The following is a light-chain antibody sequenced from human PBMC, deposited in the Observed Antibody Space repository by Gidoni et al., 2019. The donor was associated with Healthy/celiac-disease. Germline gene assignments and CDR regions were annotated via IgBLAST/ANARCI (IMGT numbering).Light chain of an antibody. V-gene: IGLV1-40*01. CDR3: QSYDSSLSGRGV. Sequence: QSVLTQPPSVSAAPGQRVPISCTGSSSNIGAGYDVHWYQQLPGTAPKLLIYGNSNRPSGVPDRFSGSKSGTSASLAISGLQAEDEADYYCQSYDSSLSGRGVFGGGTKLTVL. J-gene: IGLJ2*01. CDR1: SSNIGAGYD. CDR2: GNS.